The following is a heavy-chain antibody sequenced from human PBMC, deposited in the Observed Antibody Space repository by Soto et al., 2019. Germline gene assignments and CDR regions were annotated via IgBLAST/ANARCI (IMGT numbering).Heavy chain of an antibody. CDR1: GFTFSNAW. CDR3: TTDRAITMIPSARDAFDI. CDR2: IKSKTDGGTT. D-gene: IGHD3-22*01. V-gene: IGHV3-15*01. Sequence: GGSLRLSCAASGFTFSNAWMSWVRQAPGKGLEWVGRIKSKTDGGTTDYAAPVKGRFTISRDDSKNTLYLQMNSLKTEDTAVYYCTTDRAITMIPSARDAFDIWGQGTMVTVSS. J-gene: IGHJ3*02.